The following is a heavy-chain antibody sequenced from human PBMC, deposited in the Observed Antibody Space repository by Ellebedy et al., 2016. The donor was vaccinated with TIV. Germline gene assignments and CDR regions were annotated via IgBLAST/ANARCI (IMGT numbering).Heavy chain of an antibody. CDR2: INAGNGYT. Sequence: ASVKVSCKASEFTFTNYAFHWVRQAPGQRLEWMGWINAGNGYTKYSLKFQGRVTITRDTSASTAYMGLSNLTSEDTAVFYCARAGIGAYDIWGQGTMITVSS. CDR3: ARAGIGAYDI. J-gene: IGHJ3*02. CDR1: EFTFTNYA. D-gene: IGHD2-15*01. V-gene: IGHV1-3*01.